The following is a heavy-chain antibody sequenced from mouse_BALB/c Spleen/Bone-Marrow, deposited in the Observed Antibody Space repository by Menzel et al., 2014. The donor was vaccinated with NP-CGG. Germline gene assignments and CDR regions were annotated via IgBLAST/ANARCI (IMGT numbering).Heavy chain of an antibody. CDR1: GFTFSSYA. D-gene: IGHD2-4*01. Sequence: EVMLVESGGGLVKPGGSLKLSCAASGFTFSSYAMSWVRQTPEKRLEWVASISSGGSTYYPDSVKGRFTISRDNARNILYLQVSSLRSEDTAMYYCARDDYDDQYYFDYWGQGTTLTVSS. J-gene: IGHJ2*01. V-gene: IGHV5-6-5*01. CDR3: ARDDYDDQYYFDY. CDR2: ISSGGST.